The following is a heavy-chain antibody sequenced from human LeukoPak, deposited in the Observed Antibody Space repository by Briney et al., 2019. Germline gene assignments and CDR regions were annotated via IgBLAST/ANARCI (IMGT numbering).Heavy chain of an antibody. Sequence: SETLSLTCSVSGGSMNSYYWSWIRQSPGKGLEWIGYIYYSGSTNYNPSLKSRVTMSVDTSKNQFSLRLSSVTAADTAVYYCARLEYCGSASCYGDSWGQGILVTVSS. CDR1: GGSMNSYY. CDR3: ARLEYCGSASCYGDS. J-gene: IGHJ5*01. CDR2: IYYSGST. D-gene: IGHD2-2*01. V-gene: IGHV4-59*12.